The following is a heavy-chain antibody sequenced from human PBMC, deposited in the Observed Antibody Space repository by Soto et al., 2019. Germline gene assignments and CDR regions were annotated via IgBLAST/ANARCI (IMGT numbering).Heavy chain of an antibody. V-gene: IGHV5-10-1*01. CDR1: GYSFTSYW. J-gene: IGHJ4*02. CDR3: ARPTYYDFWSGSTAPPDY. Sequence: GSLKISCKGSGYSFTSYWISWVRQMPGKGLEWMGRIDPSDSYTNYSPSFQGHVTISADKSISTAYLQWSSLKASDTAMYYCARPTYYDFWSGSTAPPDYWGQGTLVTVSS. CDR2: IDPSDSYT. D-gene: IGHD3-3*01.